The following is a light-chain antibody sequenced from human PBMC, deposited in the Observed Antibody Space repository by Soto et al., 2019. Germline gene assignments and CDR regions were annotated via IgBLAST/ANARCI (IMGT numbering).Light chain of an antibody. CDR1: SSDVGSYNL. V-gene: IGLV2-23*02. Sequence: QSALTQPASVSGSPGQSITISCTGTSSDVGSYNLVSWYQQHPGKAPKLMIYEVSRRPSGVYNRFSGSKSSNTSSLTISGLQDEDEADYYCCSYAGSNTWVFGGGTKVTVL. CDR3: CSYAGSNTWV. J-gene: IGLJ3*02. CDR2: EVS.